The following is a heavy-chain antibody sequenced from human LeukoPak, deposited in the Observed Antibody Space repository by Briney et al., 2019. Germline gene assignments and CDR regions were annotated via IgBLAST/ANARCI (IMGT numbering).Heavy chain of an antibody. Sequence: ASVKVSCKASGYTFTGYYMHWVRQAPGQGLEWMGWINPNSGGTNYAQKFQGRVTMTRDTSISTAYMELSRLRSDDTAVYYCARVPAGYYDIFRFDPWGQGTLVTVSS. CDR2: INPNSGGT. CDR3: ARVPAGYYDIFRFDP. J-gene: IGHJ5*02. V-gene: IGHV1-2*02. D-gene: IGHD3-9*01. CDR1: GYTFTGYY.